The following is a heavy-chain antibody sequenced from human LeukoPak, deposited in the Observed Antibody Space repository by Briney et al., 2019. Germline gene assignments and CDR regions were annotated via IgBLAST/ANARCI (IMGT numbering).Heavy chain of an antibody. CDR1: GGSISSYY. V-gene: IGHV4-59*01. J-gene: IGHJ3*02. Sequence: SETLSLTCTVSGGSISSYYWSWIRQPPGKGLEWIGYIYYSGSTNYNPSLKSRVTISVDTSKNQFSLKLSSVTAADTAVYYCARAIAAASDAFDIWGQGTMVTVSS. D-gene: IGHD6-13*01. CDR2: IYYSGST. CDR3: ARAIAAASDAFDI.